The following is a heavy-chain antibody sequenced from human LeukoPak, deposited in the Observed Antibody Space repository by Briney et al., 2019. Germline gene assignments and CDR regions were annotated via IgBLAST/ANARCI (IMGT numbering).Heavy chain of an antibody. J-gene: IGHJ4*02. CDR1: GGSFSGYY. Sequence: SETLSLTCAVYGGSFSGYYWSWIRQPPGKGLEWIGEINHSGSTNYNPSLKSRVTISVDTSKNQFSLKLSSVTAADTAVYYCARGSVLWFRESPFDYWGQGTLDTVSS. V-gene: IGHV4-34*01. CDR3: ARGSVLWFRESPFDY. D-gene: IGHD3-10*01. CDR2: INHSGST.